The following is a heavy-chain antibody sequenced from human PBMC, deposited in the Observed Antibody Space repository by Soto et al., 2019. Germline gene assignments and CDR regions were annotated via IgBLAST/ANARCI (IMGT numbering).Heavy chain of an antibody. D-gene: IGHD3-10*01. Sequence: AVKVSGKASGYTFTCYYMHLVRHSPGEGLEWMGWINPNSGGTNYAQKFQGRVTMTMDTSISTAYMELSRLRSDDTAVYYCARIRITMVRGVGANWFDPWGKGTLVTVSS. J-gene: IGHJ5*02. CDR1: GYTFTCYY. CDR2: INPNSGGT. CDR3: ARIRITMVRGVGANWFDP. V-gene: IGHV1-2*02.